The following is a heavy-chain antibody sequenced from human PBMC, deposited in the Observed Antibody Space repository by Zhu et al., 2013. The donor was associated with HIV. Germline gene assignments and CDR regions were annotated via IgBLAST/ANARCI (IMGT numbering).Heavy chain of an antibody. CDR2: INHSGST. Sequence: QVQLQQWGAGLLKPSETLSLTCAVYGGSFSGYYWSWIRQPPGKGLEWIGEINHSGSTNYNPSLKSRVTISVDTSKNQFSLKLSSVTAADTAVYYCVSPLYSSSWYWGGYFQHWGQGTLVTVSS. V-gene: IGHV4-34*01. CDR3: VSPLYSSSWYWGGYFQH. CDR1: GGSFSGYY. J-gene: IGHJ1*01. D-gene: IGHD6-13*01.